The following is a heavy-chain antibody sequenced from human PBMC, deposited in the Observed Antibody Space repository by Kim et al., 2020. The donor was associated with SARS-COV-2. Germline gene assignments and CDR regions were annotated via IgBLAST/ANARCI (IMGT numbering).Heavy chain of an antibody. Sequence: GGSLRLSCAASGFTFSTYRMSWVRQAPGKGLEWVSSISSTSSYMYYADSVKGRFTISRDNAKNSLYLQMNSLRAEDTAVYYCARSWGERVVGDVWGQGTTVTVSS. V-gene: IGHV3-21*01. CDR3: ARSWGERVVGDV. D-gene: IGHD2-15*01. CDR2: ISSTSSYM. J-gene: IGHJ6*02. CDR1: GFTFSTYR.